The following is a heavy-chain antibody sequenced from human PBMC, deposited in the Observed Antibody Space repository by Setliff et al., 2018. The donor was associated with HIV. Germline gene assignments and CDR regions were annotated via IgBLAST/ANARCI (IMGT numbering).Heavy chain of an antibody. Sequence: GGSLRLSCAASGFTFRSYAMHWVRQAPGKGLEWVSVISGSGGSTYYADFVKGRFTISRDNSKNTLYLQMNSLRVEDTAVYYCANSPARPPFDCWGQGALVTVSS. J-gene: IGHJ4*02. CDR3: ANSPARPPFDC. CDR1: GFTFRSYA. V-gene: IGHV3-23*01. D-gene: IGHD6-6*01. CDR2: ISGSGGST.